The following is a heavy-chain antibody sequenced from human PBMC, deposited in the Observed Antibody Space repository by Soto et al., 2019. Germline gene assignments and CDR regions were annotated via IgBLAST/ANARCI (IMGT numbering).Heavy chain of an antibody. D-gene: IGHD3-10*01. CDR2: ISSSSSTI. J-gene: IGHJ6*02. Sequence: GGSLRLSCAASGFTFSSYSMNWVRQAPGKGLEWVSYISSSSSTIYYADSVKGRFTISRDNAKNSLYLQMNSLRAEDTAVYYCARGRSSYSYYYYGMDVWGQGTTVTVSS. CDR1: GFTFSSYS. CDR3: ARGRSSYSYYYYGMDV. V-gene: IGHV3-48*01.